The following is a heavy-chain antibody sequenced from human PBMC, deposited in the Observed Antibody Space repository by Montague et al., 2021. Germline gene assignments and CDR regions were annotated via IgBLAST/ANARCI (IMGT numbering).Heavy chain of an antibody. D-gene: IGHD1-26*01. J-gene: IGHJ4*02. Sequence: CAISGDSDGGEEPRRRWEEHTSESELVRQGGCRHRPERYNDYAVSVKSRITINPDTSKNQISLQLNSVTPEDTAVYYCARTSASSDYWGQGTLVTVSS. CDR3: ARTSASSDY. CDR2: CRHRPERYN. CDR1: GDSDGGEEPR. V-gene: IGHV6-1*01.